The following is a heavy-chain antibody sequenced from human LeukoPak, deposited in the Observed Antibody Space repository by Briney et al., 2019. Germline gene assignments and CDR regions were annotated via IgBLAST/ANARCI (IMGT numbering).Heavy chain of an antibody. J-gene: IGHJ6*02. D-gene: IGHD2-8*01. V-gene: IGHV3-30*03. CDR1: GFTFSSYS. CDR2: ISYDGSNK. CDR3: ARVGLGVDYYYGMDV. Sequence: TGGSLRLSCAASGFTFSSYSMNWVRQAPGKGLEWVAVISYDGSNKYYADSVKGRFTISRDNSKNTLYLQMNSLRVEDTAVYYCARVGLGVDYYYGMDVWGQGTTVTVSS.